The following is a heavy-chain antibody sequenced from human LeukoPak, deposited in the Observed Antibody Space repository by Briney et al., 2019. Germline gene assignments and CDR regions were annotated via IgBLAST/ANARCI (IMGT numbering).Heavy chain of an antibody. CDR2: ISYDGSNK. V-gene: IGHV3-30*03. J-gene: IGHJ4*02. CDR1: GFTFSSYG. CDR3: ARDRYREEGYADY. Sequence: PGRSLRLSCAASGFTFSSYGMHWVRQAPGKGLEWVAVISYDGSNKYYADSVKGRFTISRDNSKNTLYLQMNSLRAEDTAVYYCARDRYREEGYADYWGQGTLVTVSS. D-gene: IGHD1-26*01.